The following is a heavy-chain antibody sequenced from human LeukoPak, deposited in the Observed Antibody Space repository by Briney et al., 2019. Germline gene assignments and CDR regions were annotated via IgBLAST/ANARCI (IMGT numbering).Heavy chain of an antibody. D-gene: IGHD2-2*01. J-gene: IGHJ4*02. CDR2: INHSGST. V-gene: IGHV4-34*01. CDR3: ARVGGRRTSSYLASDY. CDR1: GGSFSGYY. Sequence: SETLSLTCAVYGGSFSGYYWSWIRQPPGKGLEWIGEINHSGSTNYNPSPKSRVTISVDTSKNQFSLKLSSVTAADTAVYYCARVGGRRTSSYLASDYWGQGTLVTVSS.